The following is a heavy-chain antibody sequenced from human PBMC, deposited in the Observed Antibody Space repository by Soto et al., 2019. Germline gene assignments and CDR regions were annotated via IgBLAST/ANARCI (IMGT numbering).Heavy chain of an antibody. Sequence: PVGSLRLSCAASGFTFSSYAMSWVRQAPGKGLEWVSAISGSGGSTYYADSVKGRFTISRDNSKNTLYLQMNSLRAEDTAVYYCAKGTTVSTRITIFGVYYGMDVWGRGTTVTVSS. D-gene: IGHD3-3*01. CDR3: AKGTTVSTRITIFGVYYGMDV. V-gene: IGHV3-23*01. CDR1: GFTFSSYA. J-gene: IGHJ6*02. CDR2: ISGSGGST.